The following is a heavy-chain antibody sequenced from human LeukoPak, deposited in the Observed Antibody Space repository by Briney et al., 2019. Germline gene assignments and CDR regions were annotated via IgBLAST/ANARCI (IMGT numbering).Heavy chain of an antibody. CDR2: LSGSGGSP. CDR3: AKVLD. J-gene: IGHJ4*02. Sequence: GGPLRLSCAASGFTFSSYAMSCVRQAPGKSLEWVSALSGSGGSPYYAASVKGRFTISRDNSKNTLYRQMNSLRAEDTAVYYCAKVLDWGQGTLVTVSS. CDR1: GFTFSSYA. V-gene: IGHV3-23*01.